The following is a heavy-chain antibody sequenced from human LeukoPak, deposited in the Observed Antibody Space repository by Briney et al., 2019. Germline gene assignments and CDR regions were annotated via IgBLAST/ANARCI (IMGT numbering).Heavy chain of an antibody. Sequence: ASVKDSCKASRYTFTSYGSSWVRPAPGQGREWMGRICAYNGNTSCAQKLQGRVTMTTDTSTSTAYMELRSLRSDDTAVYYCARVPRVVAAAGLDYWGQRTLVTVST. CDR3: ARVPRVVAAAGLDY. CDR1: RYTFTSYG. D-gene: IGHD6-13*01. CDR2: ICAYNGNT. V-gene: IGHV1-18*01. J-gene: IGHJ4*02.